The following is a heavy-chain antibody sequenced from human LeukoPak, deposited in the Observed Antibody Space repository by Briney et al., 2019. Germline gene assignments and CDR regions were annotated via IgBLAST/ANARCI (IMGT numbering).Heavy chain of an antibody. Sequence: ASVKVSCKASGYIFTDYYIHWIRQAPGQRLEWMGWIDPNSGGTHHAPNFQGRATMTRDTSSSTVYMDLSRLRSADTAIYYCARSRTPFYYYGMHVWGLGTSVIVSS. CDR1: GYIFTDYY. V-gene: IGHV1-2*02. D-gene: IGHD1-1*01. CDR2: IDPNSGGT. J-gene: IGHJ6*02. CDR3: ARSRTPFYYYGMHV.